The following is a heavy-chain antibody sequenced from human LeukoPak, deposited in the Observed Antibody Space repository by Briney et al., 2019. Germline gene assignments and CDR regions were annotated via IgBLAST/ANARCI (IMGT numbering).Heavy chain of an antibody. D-gene: IGHD3-9*01. CDR2: INPSGGST. CDR1: GYTFTSYG. CDR3: ARGRGLRYFDWLPRGLDYYYGMDV. Sequence: ASVKVSCKASGYTFTSYGISWVRQAPGQGLEWMGIINPSGGSTSYAQKFQGRVTMTRDTSTSTVYMELSSLRSEDTAVYYCARGRGLRYFDWLPRGLDYYYGMDVWGQGTTVTVSS. J-gene: IGHJ6*02. V-gene: IGHV1-46*01.